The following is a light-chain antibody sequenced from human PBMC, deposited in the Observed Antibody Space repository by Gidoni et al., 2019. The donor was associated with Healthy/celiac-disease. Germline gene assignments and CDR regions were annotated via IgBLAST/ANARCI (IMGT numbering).Light chain of an antibody. CDR2: DVS. Sequence: QSALTQPASVSGSPGQSITISCTGTSSDVGGYNYVSWYQQHPGKAPKLTMYDVSNRPSGVSNRFSGSKSGNTASLTISGLQAEDEADYYCSSYTRSSHVVFGGGTKLTVL. CDR3: SSYTRSSHVV. J-gene: IGLJ2*01. CDR1: SSDVGGYNY. V-gene: IGLV2-14*01.